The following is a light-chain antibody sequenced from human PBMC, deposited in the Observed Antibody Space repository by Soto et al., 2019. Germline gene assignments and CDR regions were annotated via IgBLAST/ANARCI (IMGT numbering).Light chain of an antibody. Sequence: DIQMTQSPSTLSASVGDRVTITCRASQSISSWLAWYQQKPGKAPKLLIDDASTMESGVPSRFSGRGSGTEFTLTISSLQPDDFATYYCQQFNSFPYTFAQGTKLEIK. CDR3: QQFNSFPYT. CDR2: DAS. J-gene: IGKJ2*01. CDR1: QSISSW. V-gene: IGKV1-5*01.